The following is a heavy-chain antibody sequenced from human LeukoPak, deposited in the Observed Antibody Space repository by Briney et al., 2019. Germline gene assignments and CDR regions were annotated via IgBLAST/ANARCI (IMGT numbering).Heavy chain of an antibody. D-gene: IGHD2-2*01. Sequence: GGSLRLSCAASGFTFSSYAMSWVRQAPGKGLEWVTFIRFDEAKRFYADSVKGRFTISRDNSENTLYLQMSSLRPEDTAVYYCAKDVDYAGSLGIDYWGQGTLVTVSS. V-gene: IGHV3-30*02. J-gene: IGHJ4*02. CDR3: AKDVDYAGSLGIDY. CDR1: GFTFSSYA. CDR2: IRFDEAKR.